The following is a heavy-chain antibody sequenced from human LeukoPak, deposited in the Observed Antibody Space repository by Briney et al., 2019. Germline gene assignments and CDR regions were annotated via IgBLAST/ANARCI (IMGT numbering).Heavy chain of an antibody. Sequence: PSVTLSLTCTVSGVSISSGSYYWSWIRQPAGKGLEWIGRIYTSGSTNYNPSLKSRVTISVGTSKNQFSLKLSSVTAADTAVYYCARESGNYYDRRIDAWGQGTLVTVSS. D-gene: IGHD3-22*01. CDR1: GVSISSGSYY. CDR2: IYTSGST. CDR3: ARESGNYYDRRIDA. V-gene: IGHV4-61*02. J-gene: IGHJ5*02.